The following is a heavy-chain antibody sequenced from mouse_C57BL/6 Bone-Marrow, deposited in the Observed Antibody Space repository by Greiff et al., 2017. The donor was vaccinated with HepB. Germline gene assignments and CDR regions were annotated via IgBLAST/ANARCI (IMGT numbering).Heavy chain of an antibody. CDR3: ARQDYGNYPAWFAY. Sequence: EVLLVESGGGLVQPGGSLKLSCAASGFTFSDYYMYWVRQTPEKRLEWVAYISNGGGSTYYSDTVKGRFTISRDNAKNTLYLQMSRLKSEDTAMYYCARQDYGNYPAWFAYWGQGTLVTVSA. D-gene: IGHD2-1*01. CDR1: GFTFSDYY. V-gene: IGHV5-12*01. J-gene: IGHJ3*01. CDR2: ISNGGGST.